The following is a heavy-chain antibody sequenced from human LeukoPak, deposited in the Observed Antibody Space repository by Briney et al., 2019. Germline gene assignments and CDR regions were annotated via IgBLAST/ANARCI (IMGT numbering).Heavy chain of an antibody. D-gene: IGHD2-21*02. Sequence: SETLSLTCTVSGGSISSSSYYWGWIRQPPGKGLEWIGSIYYSGSTYYNPSLKSRVTISVGTSKNQFSLKLSSVTAADTAVYYCARPAYCGGDCSGYFQHWGQGTLVTVSS. V-gene: IGHV4-39*01. CDR2: IYYSGST. CDR1: GGSISSSSYY. CDR3: ARPAYCGGDCSGYFQH. J-gene: IGHJ1*01.